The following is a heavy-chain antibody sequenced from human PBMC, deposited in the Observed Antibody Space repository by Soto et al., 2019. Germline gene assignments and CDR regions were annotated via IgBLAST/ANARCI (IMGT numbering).Heavy chain of an antibody. D-gene: IGHD3-3*01. CDR3: ARDRGDRSGNRYYHGMDD. CDR1: GFTFSSYG. J-gene: IGHJ6*02. Sequence: QVQLVESGGGVVQPGRSLRLSCAASGFTFSSYGMHWVRQAPGKGLEWVAVIWYDGANKYYADSVKGRFTISRDNSKNTLYLQMNSLRAEDTAVYYCARDRGDRSGNRYYHGMDDWGQGTTVTVSS. V-gene: IGHV3-33*01. CDR2: IWYDGANK.